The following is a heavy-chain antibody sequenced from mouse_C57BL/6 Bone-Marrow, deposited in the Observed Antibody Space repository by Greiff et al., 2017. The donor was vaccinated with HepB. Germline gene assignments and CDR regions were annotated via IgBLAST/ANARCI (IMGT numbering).Heavy chain of an antibody. D-gene: IGHD1-1*01. J-gene: IGHJ2*01. CDR3: ARTVEYYFDY. V-gene: IGHV3-6*01. Sequence: EVKLQESGPGLVKPSQSLSLTCSVTGYSITSGYYWNWIRQFPGNKLEWMGYISYDGSNNYNPSLKNRISITRDTSKNQFFLKLNSVTTEDTATYYCARTVEYYFDYWGQGTTLTVSS. CDR2: ISYDGSN. CDR1: GYSITSGYY.